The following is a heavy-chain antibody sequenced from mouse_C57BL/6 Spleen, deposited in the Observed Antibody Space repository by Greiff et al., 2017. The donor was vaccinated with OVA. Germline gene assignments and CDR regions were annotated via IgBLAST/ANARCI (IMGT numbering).Heavy chain of an antibody. CDR2: IDPSDSET. CDR3: AREGVYSNSYYFDY. CDR1: GYTFTSYW. D-gene: IGHD2-5*01. V-gene: IGHV1-52*01. J-gene: IGHJ2*01. Sequence: QVQLQQPGAELVRPGSSVKLSCKASGYTFTSYWMHWVKQRPIQGLEWIGNIDPSDSETHYNQKFKDKATLTVDKSSSTAYMQLSSLTSEDSAVYYCAREGVYSNSYYFDYWGQGTTLTVSS.